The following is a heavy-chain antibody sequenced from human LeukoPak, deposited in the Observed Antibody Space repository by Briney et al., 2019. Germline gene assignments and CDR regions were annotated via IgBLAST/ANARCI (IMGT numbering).Heavy chain of an antibody. CDR1: GGSISSGSYY. CDR2: IYTSGST. Sequence: PSETLSLTCTVSGGSISSGSYYWSWIRQPAGKGLEWIGRIYTSGSTNYNPSLKSRVTISVDTSKNQFSLNLSSVTAADTALYYCARGLTTGPYRYTDFDSWGQGTLVTVSS. J-gene: IGHJ4*02. D-gene: IGHD4-17*01. V-gene: IGHV4-61*02. CDR3: ARGLTTGPYRYTDFDS.